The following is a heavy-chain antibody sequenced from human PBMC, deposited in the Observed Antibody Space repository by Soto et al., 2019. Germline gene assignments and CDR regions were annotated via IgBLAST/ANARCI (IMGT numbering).Heavy chain of an antibody. Sequence: GASVKVSCKASGGTFSSYAISWVRQAPGQGLEWMGGIIPIFGTANYAQKFQGRVTITADESTSTAYMELSSLRSEDTAVYYCARDPWSGYYGSYYYYGMDVWGQGTTVTVSS. D-gene: IGHD3-3*01. J-gene: IGHJ6*02. CDR2: IIPIFGTA. CDR3: ARDPWSGYYGSYYYYGMDV. V-gene: IGHV1-69*13. CDR1: GGTFSSYA.